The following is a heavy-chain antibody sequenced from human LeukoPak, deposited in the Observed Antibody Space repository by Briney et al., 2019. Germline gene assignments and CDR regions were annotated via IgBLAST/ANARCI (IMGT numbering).Heavy chain of an antibody. D-gene: IGHD3-10*01. CDR3: ARHRGRYYDSGSYYYFDY. Sequence: SETLSLTCTVSGGSISSSGYYWGWIRQPPGKGLERVGSVYYTGSTFYNPSLKSRVTTSVDTSKNHFSLNLSSVTAADTAVYYCARHRGRYYDSGSYYYFDYWGQGTLVTVSS. CDR2: VYYTGST. V-gene: IGHV4-39*02. J-gene: IGHJ4*02. CDR1: GGSISSSGYY.